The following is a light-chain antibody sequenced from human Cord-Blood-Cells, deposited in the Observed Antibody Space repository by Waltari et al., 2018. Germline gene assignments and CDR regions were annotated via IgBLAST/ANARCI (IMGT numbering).Light chain of an antibody. Sequence: EIVLTQSPATLSLSPGERATLSYRATQSVSSYLAWYQQKPGQAPRLLIYDASNRATGIPARFSGSGSGTYFTLTISSLEPEDFAVYYWQQRSNWLTFGGGTKVEIK. J-gene: IGKJ4*01. V-gene: IGKV3-11*01. CDR3: QQRSNWLT. CDR2: DAS. CDR1: QSVSSY.